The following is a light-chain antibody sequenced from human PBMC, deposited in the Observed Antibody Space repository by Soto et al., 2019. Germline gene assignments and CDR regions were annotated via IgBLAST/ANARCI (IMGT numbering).Light chain of an antibody. CDR1: SSDVGGYNY. Sequence: QSVLTQPASVSGSPGQSITISCTGTSSDVGGYNYVSWYQQHPGKAPKLMIYEVSNRPSGVSNRFSGSKSGNTASLTISGLQAEDEADYYCSSYTSSTTLVYGTATKVTVL. CDR2: EVS. V-gene: IGLV2-14*01. J-gene: IGLJ1*01. CDR3: SSYTSSTTLV.